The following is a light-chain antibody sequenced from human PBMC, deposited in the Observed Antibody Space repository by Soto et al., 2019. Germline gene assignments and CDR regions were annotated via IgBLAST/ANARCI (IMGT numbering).Light chain of an antibody. Sequence: ESLVTQSPGTLSLSPGERATPSSMSLACPSSSYLVWYEQNPGQAPRLLISAASRRVTGIPDRFSGSGSATEYTLTVNTLEPEHFAVYYCQQQGTFGEGPELEIK. CDR2: AAS. V-gene: IGKV3-20*01. CDR3: QQQGT. CDR1: ACPSSSY. J-gene: IGKJ2*01.